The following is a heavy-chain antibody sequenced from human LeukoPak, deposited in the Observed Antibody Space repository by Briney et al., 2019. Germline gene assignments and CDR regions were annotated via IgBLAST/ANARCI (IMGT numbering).Heavy chain of an antibody. CDR3: ARSNNDGDYLGVGFDY. Sequence: ASVKVSCKASGYTFSSYAMNWVRQAPGQGLEWMGWINTNTGNPTYARGFTGRFVFSLDTSVGTAYLHISSLQAEDTAVYYCARSNNDGDYLGVGFDYWGQGTLVTVSS. J-gene: IGHJ4*02. V-gene: IGHV7-4-1*02. CDR1: GYTFSSYA. CDR2: INTNTGNP. D-gene: IGHD4-17*01.